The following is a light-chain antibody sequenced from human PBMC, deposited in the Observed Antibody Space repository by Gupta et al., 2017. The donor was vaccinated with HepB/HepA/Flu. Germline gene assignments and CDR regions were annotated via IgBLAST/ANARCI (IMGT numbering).Light chain of an antibody. CDR1: QDVHTN. CDR2: GAS. Sequence: EIVMTQSPATLSVSPGERVAFPCRASQDVHTNLAWMQQKPGQAPKVLFYGASARATGVPARFIGSGSRTEFTLTITSLQSEDVAVYVCQQYNNWPWTFGQGTKVEI. J-gene: IGKJ1*01. V-gene: IGKV3-15*01. CDR3: QQYNNWPWT.